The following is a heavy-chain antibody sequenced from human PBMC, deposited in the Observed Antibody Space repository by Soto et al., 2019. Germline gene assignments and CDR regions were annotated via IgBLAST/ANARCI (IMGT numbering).Heavy chain of an antibody. CDR1: GFTFSASV. Sequence: QVQLVESGGGVVQPGGSLRLSCAASGFTFSASVMHWVRQAPGKGLEWMAIISYGGNNKYYADSVKGRFTISRDISESTLYLQMNSLRAEDTAVYYCAREEFKDGRGHFDYWGQGTLVSVSS. V-gene: IGHV3-30-3*01. J-gene: IGHJ4*02. CDR2: ISYGGNNK. D-gene: IGHD3-22*01. CDR3: AREEFKDGRGHFDY.